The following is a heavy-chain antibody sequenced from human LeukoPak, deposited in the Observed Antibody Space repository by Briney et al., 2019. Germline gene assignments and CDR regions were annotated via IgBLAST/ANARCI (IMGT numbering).Heavy chain of an antibody. D-gene: IGHD3-16*01. CDR2: VYHSGST. V-gene: IGHV4-59*01. CDR3: ARDRLGGAVASWIPDY. J-gene: IGHJ4*02. Sequence: SETLTLTCSVSGGSINNYYWSWIRQPPGMRLEWIGSVYHSGSTDYNPSLRSRVTISVDMSKNHFSLKVTSVTAADTAIYYCARDRLGGAVASWIPDYWGQGILVTVSS. CDR1: GGSINNYY.